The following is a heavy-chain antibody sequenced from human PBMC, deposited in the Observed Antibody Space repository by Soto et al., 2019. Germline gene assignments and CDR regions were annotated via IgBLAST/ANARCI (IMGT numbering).Heavy chain of an antibody. CDR1: GYTITSYA. Sequence: ASVKVSCKASGYTITSYAMHWVRQAPGQRLEWMGWINAGNGNTKYSQKFQGRVTITRDTSASTAYMELSSLRSEDTAVYYCARDVLTYYDFWSGYLQPYGMDAWGQGTTVAVA. D-gene: IGHD3-3*01. CDR2: INAGNGNT. J-gene: IGHJ6*02. CDR3: ARDVLTYYDFWSGYLQPYGMDA. V-gene: IGHV1-3*01.